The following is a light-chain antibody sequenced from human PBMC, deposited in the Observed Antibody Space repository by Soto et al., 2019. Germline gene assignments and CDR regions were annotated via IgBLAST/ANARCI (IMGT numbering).Light chain of an antibody. J-gene: IGKJ4*01. V-gene: IGKV1-5*01. CDR2: DAS. Sequence: IQMTQSPSTLSASVGDRVTITCRASQTISTWLAWYQQKPGKAPKLLVYDASILQSGVPSRFSGSGSGTEFTLTISSLQPDDFATYYCQDYNSYPFTFGGGTKVEIK. CDR3: QDYNSYPFT. CDR1: QTISTW.